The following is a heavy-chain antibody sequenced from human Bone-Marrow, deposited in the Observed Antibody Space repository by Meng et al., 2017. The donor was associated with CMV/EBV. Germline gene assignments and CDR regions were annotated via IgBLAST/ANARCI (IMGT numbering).Heavy chain of an antibody. Sequence: ASVKVSCKASGYTFTSYDINWVRQATGQGLEWMGWMNPNSGNTGYAQKFQGRVTMTRNTSIRTAYMELSSLRSEDTAVYYCATNPVGNWDRYYYYYGMDGWGQGTTVTVSS. D-gene: IGHD7-27*01. CDR1: GYTFTSYD. CDR3: ATNPVGNWDRYYYYYGMDG. V-gene: IGHV1-8*01. J-gene: IGHJ6*02. CDR2: MNPNSGNT.